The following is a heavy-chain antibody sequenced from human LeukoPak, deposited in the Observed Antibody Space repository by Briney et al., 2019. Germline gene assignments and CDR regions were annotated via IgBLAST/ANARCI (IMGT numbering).Heavy chain of an antibody. CDR2: ISYDGSNK. CDR3: ARGVVVVPALPLGRASCYGMF. V-gene: IGHV3-30-3*01. D-gene: IGHD2-2*01. J-gene: IGHJ4*02. CDR1: GFTFSSHA. Sequence: GGSLRLSCAASGFTFSSHAMHWVRQAPGKGLEWVAVISYDGSNKYYADSVKGRFTISRDNSKNTLYLQMNSLRAEDTAVYYCARGVVVVPALPLGRASCYGMFRGQGTLVTVSS.